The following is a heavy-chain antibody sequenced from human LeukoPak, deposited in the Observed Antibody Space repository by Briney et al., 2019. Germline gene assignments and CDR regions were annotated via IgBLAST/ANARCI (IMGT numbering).Heavy chain of an antibody. CDR2: MNPNSGNT. Sequence: GASVKVSCKASGYTFTSYDINWVRQATGQGLEWMGWMNPNSGNTGYAQKFQGRVTMTRNTSISTAYMELSSLRSEDTAVYYCARGHNYYDSSGYYYGNDYYYYGTDVWGQGTTVTVSS. J-gene: IGHJ6*02. CDR1: GYTFTSYD. D-gene: IGHD3-22*01. CDR3: ARGHNYYDSSGYYYGNDYYYYGTDV. V-gene: IGHV1-8*01.